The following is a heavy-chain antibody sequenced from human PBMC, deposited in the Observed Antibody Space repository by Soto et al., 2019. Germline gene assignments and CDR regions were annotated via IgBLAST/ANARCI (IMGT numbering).Heavy chain of an antibody. V-gene: IGHV4-59*08. CDR1: GGSISNYY. CDR3: ARHYGYSYYFDY. D-gene: IGHD5-18*01. J-gene: IGHJ4*02. CDR2: IYYSGST. Sequence: PSETLSLTCTVSGGSISNYYWTWIRQPPGKGLEWIGYIYYSGSTNYNPSLKSRVTISVDASKNQFSLKLSSVTAADTAVYYCARHYGYSYYFDYWGQGTLVTVSS.